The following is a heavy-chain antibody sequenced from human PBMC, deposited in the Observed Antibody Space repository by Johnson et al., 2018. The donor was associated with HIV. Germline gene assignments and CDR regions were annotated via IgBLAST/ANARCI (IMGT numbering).Heavy chain of an antibody. J-gene: IGHJ3*02. CDR1: GFTFSYYG. CDR3: AKERGIVVVRDAFDI. V-gene: IGHV3-30*18. CDR2: IWYDGSNK. D-gene: IGHD3-22*01. Sequence: QVQLVESGGGVVQPGRSLRLSCAASGFTFSYYGMHWVRQAPGKGLEWVAVIWYDGSNKYYADSVKGRFTISRDNSKNTLYLQMNSLRAEDTAVYYCAKERGIVVVRDAFDIWGQGTMVTVSS.